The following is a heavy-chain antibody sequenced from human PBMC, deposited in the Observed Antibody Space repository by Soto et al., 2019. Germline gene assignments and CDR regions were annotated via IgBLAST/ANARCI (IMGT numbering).Heavy chain of an antibody. Sequence: KPSETLSLTCTVSGASITVSTYHWGWIRQPPGKGLEWIGTVHYSGSTYYNPSFKSRVTISVDTSKSQFSLKLTSVTAADTAVYYCARLYCSSTSCYVVRPRAGWFDPWGQGTLVTVSS. CDR1: GASITVSTYH. J-gene: IGHJ5*02. D-gene: IGHD2-2*01. V-gene: IGHV4-39*01. CDR3: ARLYCSSTSCYVVRPRAGWFDP. CDR2: VHYSGST.